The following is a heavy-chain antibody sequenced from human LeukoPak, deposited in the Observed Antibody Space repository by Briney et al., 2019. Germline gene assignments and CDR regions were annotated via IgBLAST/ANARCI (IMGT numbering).Heavy chain of an antibody. J-gene: IGHJ4*02. Sequence: ASVKVSCRASGYTFTSYGISWVRQAPGQGLEWMGWISAYNGNTNYAQKLQGRVTMTTDTSTSTAYMELRSLRSDDTAVYYCTRRVAGTGIAYWGQGTLATVSS. CDR2: ISAYNGNT. D-gene: IGHD6-19*01. CDR3: TRRVAGTGIAY. CDR1: GYTFTSYG. V-gene: IGHV1-18*01.